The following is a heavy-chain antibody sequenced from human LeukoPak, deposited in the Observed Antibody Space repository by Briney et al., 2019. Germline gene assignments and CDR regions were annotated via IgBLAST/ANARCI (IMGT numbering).Heavy chain of an antibody. CDR3: ARNKVLASQFDY. CDR1: GGSISGYY. CDR2: IYTSGST. V-gene: IGHV4-4*09. J-gene: IGHJ4*02. Sequence: SETLSLTCTVSGGSISGYYWSWVRQPPGKGLEWIGYIYTSGSTNYNPSLKSRVTISVDTSKNKFSLQLSSVTAADTAVYYCARNKVLASQFDYWGQGSLVTVSS.